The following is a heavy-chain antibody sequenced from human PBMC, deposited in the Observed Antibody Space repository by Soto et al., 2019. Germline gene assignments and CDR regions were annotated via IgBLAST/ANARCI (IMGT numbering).Heavy chain of an antibody. J-gene: IGHJ1*01. V-gene: IGHV3-7*01. CDR1: GFPFTVFW. CDR3: ARDGPIQQLGQSYQF. CDR2: INQGGTER. Sequence: PGGSLRLSCAAPGFPFTVFWMSWVRQVPGKGLEWVAMINQGGTERYYVDSVKGRFTISRDNAANLVYLQMDSLRGEDTAVYYCARDGPIQQLGQSYQFWGQGTLVTVSS. D-gene: IGHD4-4*01.